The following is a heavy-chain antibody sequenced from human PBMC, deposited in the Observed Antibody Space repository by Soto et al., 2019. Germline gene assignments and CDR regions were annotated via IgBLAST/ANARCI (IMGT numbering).Heavy chain of an antibody. D-gene: IGHD3-22*01. V-gene: IGHV3-48*03. CDR3: ARDSRGYAKDY. J-gene: IGHJ4*02. CDR2: ISSSDTK. Sequence: EVQLVESGGGLVQPGGSLRLSCAASGFTFSNYDMNWVRQAPGKGPEWVSYISSSDTKNYADSVKGRFTISRDSAKNSLYLQMNSLRAEDTAVYYCARDSRGYAKDYWGQGTLVIVSS. CDR1: GFTFSNYD.